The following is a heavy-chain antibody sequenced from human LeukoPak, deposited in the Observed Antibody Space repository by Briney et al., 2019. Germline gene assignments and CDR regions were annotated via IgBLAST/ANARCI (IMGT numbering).Heavy chain of an antibody. J-gene: IGHJ3*02. Sequence: GGSLRLSCAASGFTVSRSYMSWVRQAPGKGLEWVSIIYSGGSTYYADSVKGRFTISRDNSKNTLYLQMNSLRAEDTAAYYCARGKAAVSGDTFDIWGQGTMVTVSS. CDR1: GFTVSRSY. D-gene: IGHD6-19*01. CDR2: IYSGGST. CDR3: ARGKAAVSGDTFDI. V-gene: IGHV3-66*01.